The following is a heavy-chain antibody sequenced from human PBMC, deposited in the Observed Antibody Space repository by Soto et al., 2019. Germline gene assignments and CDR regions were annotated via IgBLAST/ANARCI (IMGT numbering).Heavy chain of an antibody. J-gene: IGHJ5*02. Sequence: GASVKVSCKASGGTFSSYAISWVRQAPGQGLEWMGGIIPIFGTANYAQKFQGRVTITADESTSTAYMELSSLRSEDTAVYYCATGWTGTTNWFDPWGQGTLVTVSS. CDR3: ATGWTGTTNWFDP. V-gene: IGHV1-69*13. D-gene: IGHD1-7*01. CDR1: GGTFSSYA. CDR2: IIPIFGTA.